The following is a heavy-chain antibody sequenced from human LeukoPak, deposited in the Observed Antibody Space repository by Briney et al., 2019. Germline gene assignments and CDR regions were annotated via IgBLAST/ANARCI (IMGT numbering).Heavy chain of an antibody. CDR2: ISAYNGNT. CDR1: GYTFTIYG. D-gene: IGHD1-26*01. V-gene: IGHV1-18*01. Sequence: ASVNVSCKASGYTFTIYGISWVRQAPGPGLERVGWISAYNGNTNYAQKLQGRVTMTTDTSTRTAYMELRSLRFDDTAVYYCARGVGIVGATFDYWGQGTLVTVSS. CDR3: ARGVGIVGATFDY. J-gene: IGHJ4*02.